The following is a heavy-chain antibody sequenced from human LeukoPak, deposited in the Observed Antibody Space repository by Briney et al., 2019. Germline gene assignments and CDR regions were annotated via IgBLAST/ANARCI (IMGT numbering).Heavy chain of an antibody. Sequence: SETLSLTCTVSGGSISSYYWSWIRQPPGKGLEWIGYIYYSGSTNYNPSLKSRVTISVDTSKNQFSLMLSSVTAADTAVYYCARLGCSGGSCQPFDFWGRGTLVTVSS. D-gene: IGHD2-15*01. CDR1: GGSISSYY. V-gene: IGHV4-59*08. CDR2: IYYSGST. CDR3: ARLGCSGGSCQPFDF. J-gene: IGHJ4*02.